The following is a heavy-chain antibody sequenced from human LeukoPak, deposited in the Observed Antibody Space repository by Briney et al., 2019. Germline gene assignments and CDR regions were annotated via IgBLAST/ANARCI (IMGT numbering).Heavy chain of an antibody. Sequence: GGSLRLSCAASGFSFSSYSMNWVRQAPGKGLEWVSSISSSSSYMYYADSVKGRFTISRDNAKNSLYLQMNSLRAEDTAVYYCARDFIDSGYCSGGSCYGAFDIWGQGTMVTVSS. J-gene: IGHJ3*02. V-gene: IGHV3-21*01. CDR2: ISSSSSYM. CDR3: ARDFIDSGYCSGGSCYGAFDI. CDR1: GFSFSSYS. D-gene: IGHD2-15*01.